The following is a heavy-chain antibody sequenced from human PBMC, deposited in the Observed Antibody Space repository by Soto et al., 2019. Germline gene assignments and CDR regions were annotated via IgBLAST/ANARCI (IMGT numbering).Heavy chain of an antibody. CDR3: ARQNDGELDY. J-gene: IGHJ4*01. CDR1: GFTFSSYA. CDR2: IYPGDSDT. V-gene: IGHV5-51*01. D-gene: IGHD7-27*01. Sequence: GGSLRLSCAASGFTFSSYAMSWVRQAPGKGLEWMGFIYPGDSDTRYSPSFQGQVTISADKSITTAYLQWSSLKASDTAMYYCARQNDGELDYWGQGTLVTVSS.